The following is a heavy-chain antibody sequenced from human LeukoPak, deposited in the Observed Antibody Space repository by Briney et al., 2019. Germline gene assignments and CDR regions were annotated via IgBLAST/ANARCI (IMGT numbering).Heavy chain of an antibody. D-gene: IGHD3-10*01. CDR1: GFTFSSYA. CDR3: AKALGGSGSNFDY. J-gene: IGHJ4*02. CDR2: ISGSGGST. V-gene: IGHV3-23*01. Sequence: PGGSLRLSCAASGFTFSSYAMNWVRQAPGNGLEWVSTISGSGGSTYYADSVKGRFTISRDNSKNTLYLQMNSLRAEDTAVYYCAKALGGSGSNFDYWGQGTLVTVSS.